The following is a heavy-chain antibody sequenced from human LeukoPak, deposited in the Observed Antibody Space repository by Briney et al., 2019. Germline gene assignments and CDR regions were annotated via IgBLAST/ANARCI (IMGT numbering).Heavy chain of an antibody. CDR1: GGSFSGYY. CDR2: INHSGST. Sequence: SETLSLTCAVYGGSFSGYYWSWIRQPPGKGLEWIGEINHSGSTNYNPSLKSRVTISVDTSKNQFSLKLSSVTAADTAVYYCARRVVVAARNDAFDIWGQGTMVTVSS. J-gene: IGHJ3*02. V-gene: IGHV4-34*01. CDR3: ARRVVVAARNDAFDI. D-gene: IGHD2-15*01.